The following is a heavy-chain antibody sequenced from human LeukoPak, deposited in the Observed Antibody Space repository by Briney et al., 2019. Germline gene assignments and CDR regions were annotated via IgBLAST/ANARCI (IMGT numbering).Heavy chain of an antibody. Sequence: GGSLRLSCAASGFTFSSYAMSWVRQAPGKGLEWVSAISGSGGSTYYADSVKGRSTISRDNAKNSLYLQMNSLRADDTAVYYCARACSGGSCLSGKDAFDIWGQGTMVTVSS. V-gene: IGHV3-23*01. J-gene: IGHJ3*02. CDR2: ISGSGGST. CDR3: ARACSGGSCLSGKDAFDI. CDR1: GFTFSSYA. D-gene: IGHD2-15*01.